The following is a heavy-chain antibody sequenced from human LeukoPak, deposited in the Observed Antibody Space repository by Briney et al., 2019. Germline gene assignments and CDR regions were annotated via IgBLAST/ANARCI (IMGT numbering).Heavy chain of an antibody. Sequence: GGSLRLSWAASGFTFSSYGMHWVRQAPGKGLEWVAIIWHDGSDKYYADSVKGRFTISRDNSKNTLYLQMNSLRADDTALFYCARQSSQYAFDIWGQGTMVTVSS. CDR2: IWHDGSDK. CDR3: ARQSSQYAFDI. D-gene: IGHD6-19*01. V-gene: IGHV3-33*08. CDR1: GFTFSSYG. J-gene: IGHJ3*02.